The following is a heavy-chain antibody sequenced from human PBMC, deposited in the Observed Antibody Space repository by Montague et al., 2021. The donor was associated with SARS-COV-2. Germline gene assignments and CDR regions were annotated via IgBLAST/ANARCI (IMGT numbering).Heavy chain of an antibody. J-gene: IGHJ6*02. CDR2: IDYSGST. V-gene: IGHV4-59*01. CDR3: ARLPYDNSYGMDV. D-gene: IGHD3-9*01. Sequence: SETLSLTCTVSGGSISTYYWNWIRQFPGKGLEWIGYIDYSGSTXXXPSXQSRVITSVDRSKIQFSLKLNSVTAADTAIYYCARLPYDNSYGMDVWGQGTTVTVSS. CDR1: GGSISTYY.